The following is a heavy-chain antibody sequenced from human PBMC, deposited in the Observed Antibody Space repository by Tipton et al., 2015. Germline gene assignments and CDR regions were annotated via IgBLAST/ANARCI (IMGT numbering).Heavy chain of an antibody. CDR2: TYYRSQWYN. Sequence: GLVKPSQTLLLTCAIFGDTVSSNRAAWNWIRQSPSRGLEWLGRTYYRSQWYNDYAVSVQSRITINPDTSKNQFSLQLDSVTPDDTAVYYCASPLHYDTRGFFYASWGLGTLVTVSP. D-gene: IGHD2/OR15-2a*01. CDR3: ASPLHYDTRGFFYAS. V-gene: IGHV6-1*01. J-gene: IGHJ4*02. CDR1: GDTVSSNRAA.